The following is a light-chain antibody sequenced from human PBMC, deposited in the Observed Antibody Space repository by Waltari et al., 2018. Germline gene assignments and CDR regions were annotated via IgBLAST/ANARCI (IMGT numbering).Light chain of an antibody. Sequence: DIQMTQSPSSLSASVGARVTITCWASQTISRYLNWYQQKPGKAPNLLIYAASSLQSGVPSRFSGSGSGRDFTLIITSLQPEDFATYYCQQSYSFTRTFGQGTKVEIK. CDR1: QTISRY. J-gene: IGKJ1*01. V-gene: IGKV1-39*01. CDR2: AAS. CDR3: QQSYSFTRT.